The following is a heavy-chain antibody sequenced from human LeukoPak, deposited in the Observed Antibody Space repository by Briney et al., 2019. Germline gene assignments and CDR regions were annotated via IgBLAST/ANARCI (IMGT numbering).Heavy chain of an antibody. D-gene: IGHD4-17*01. J-gene: IGHJ3*02. Sequence: SETLSLTCTVSGDSISSYYWSWIRQPPGKGLEWIGYIHYSGSTYYNPSLKSRVTISVDRSKNQFSLKLSSVTAADTAVYYCARGDDYGEKGGAFDIWGQGTMVTVSS. CDR2: IHYSGST. CDR3: ARGDDYGEKGGAFDI. V-gene: IGHV4-59*12. CDR1: GDSISSYY.